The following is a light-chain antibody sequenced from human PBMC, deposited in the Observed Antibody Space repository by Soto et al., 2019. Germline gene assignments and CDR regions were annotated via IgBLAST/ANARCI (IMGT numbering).Light chain of an antibody. J-gene: IGKJ1*01. V-gene: IGKV4-1*01. CDR1: QSVLYSSNNKNY. Sequence: DIVMTQSPDSLAVSVGERATINCKSGQSVLYSSNNKNYLAWYQQKPGQPPKLLIYWASTRESGVPDRFSGSGSGTDFTLTISSLQAEDVAVYYCQQYYSTSSTFGQGTKVEIK. CDR3: QQYYSTSST. CDR2: WAS.